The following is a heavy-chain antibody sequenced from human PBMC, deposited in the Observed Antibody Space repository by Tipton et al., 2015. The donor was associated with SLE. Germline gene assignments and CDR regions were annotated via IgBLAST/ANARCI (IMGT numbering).Heavy chain of an antibody. Sequence: TLSLTCTVSGGSFSSYYWSWIRQPPGKGLEWIGNIYYSGSTNYNPSLKSRVTISVDVSKNQFSLRLSSVTAADTAMFYCASGTLEWSHEPDYWGQGTLVTVSS. V-gene: IGHV4-59*12. J-gene: IGHJ4*02. CDR1: GGSFSSYY. D-gene: IGHD3-3*01. CDR2: IYYSGST. CDR3: ASGTLEWSHEPDY.